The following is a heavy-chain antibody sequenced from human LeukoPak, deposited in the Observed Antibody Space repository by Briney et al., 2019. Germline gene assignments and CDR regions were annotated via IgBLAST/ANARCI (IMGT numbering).Heavy chain of an antibody. CDR3: ARDRLWYFDY. Sequence: PGGSLRLSCAASGFTFSSYSMNWVRQAPGEGLEWVSSISSSSSYIYYADSVKGRFTISRDNAKNSLYLQMNSLRAEDTAVYYCARDRLWYFDYWGQGTLVTVSS. D-gene: IGHD2-21*01. V-gene: IGHV3-21*01. CDR1: GFTFSSYS. CDR2: ISSSSSYI. J-gene: IGHJ4*02.